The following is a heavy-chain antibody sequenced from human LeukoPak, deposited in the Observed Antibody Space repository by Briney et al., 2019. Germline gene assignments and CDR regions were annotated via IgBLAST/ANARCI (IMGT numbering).Heavy chain of an antibody. V-gene: IGHV1-46*01. Sequence: ASVKVSRKASGYTFSTYYMQWVRQAPGQGLEWMGIINPSGGSTSYAQKFQGRVTMTRDTSTSTVYMELSSLRSGDTAVYYCAISSVDYGSGTYYMYFQHWGQGTVVTVSS. CDR2: INPSGGST. J-gene: IGHJ1*01. CDR1: GYTFSTYY. CDR3: AISSVDYGSGTYYMYFQH. D-gene: IGHD3-10*01.